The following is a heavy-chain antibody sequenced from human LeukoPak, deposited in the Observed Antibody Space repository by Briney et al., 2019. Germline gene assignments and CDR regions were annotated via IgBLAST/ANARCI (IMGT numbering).Heavy chain of an antibody. CDR2: ISSSSSTI. CDR3: ARELYDFWSGSGDAFDI. CDR1: GFTFSSYS. Sequence: GGSLRLSCAASGFTFSSYSMNWVRQAPGKGLEWVSYISSSSSTIYYADSVKGRFTISRDNAKNSLYLQMNSPRAEDTAVYYCARELYDFWSGSGDAFDIWGQGTMVTVSS. D-gene: IGHD3-3*01. V-gene: IGHV3-48*01. J-gene: IGHJ3*02.